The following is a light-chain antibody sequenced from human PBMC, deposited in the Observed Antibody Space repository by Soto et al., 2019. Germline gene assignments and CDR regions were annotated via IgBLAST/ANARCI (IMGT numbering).Light chain of an antibody. J-gene: IGKJ4*01. CDR2: SAS. CDR1: QGINYY. V-gene: IGKV1-17*03. Sequence: DILMTQSPSAMSSSLGDRVTINCRASQGINYYLAWFQQKPGKAPKRLIYSASSLQSGVPSRFSGSGSGTNFTLTISSLQPEDSATYYCLQHNSYPLTFGGGTKVEIK. CDR3: LQHNSYPLT.